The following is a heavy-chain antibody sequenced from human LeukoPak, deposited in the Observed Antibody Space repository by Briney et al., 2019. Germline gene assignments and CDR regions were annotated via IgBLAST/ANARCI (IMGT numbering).Heavy chain of an antibody. CDR3: ARGLEYSSSSAFDY. CDR1: GFTFSSYG. Sequence: PGGSLRLSCAASGFTFSSYGMHWVRQAPGKGLEWVAVISYDGSNTYYADSVKGRFTITRDNSKNTLYLHMNSLRAEDTAVYYCARGLEYSSSSAFDYWGQGTLVTVSS. D-gene: IGHD6-6*01. CDR2: ISYDGSNT. V-gene: IGHV3-30*03. J-gene: IGHJ4*02.